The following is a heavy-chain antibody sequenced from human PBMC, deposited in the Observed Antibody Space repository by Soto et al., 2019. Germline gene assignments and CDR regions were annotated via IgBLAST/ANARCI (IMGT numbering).Heavy chain of an antibody. J-gene: IGHJ4*02. D-gene: IGHD3-22*01. CDR1: GFTVSSNY. CDR2: IYSGGST. Sequence: GGSPSLSCAASGFTVSSNYMSWVRQAPGKGLEWVSVIYSGGSTYYADSVKGRFTISRDNSKYTLYLQMNSLRAEDTAVYYCVRSGSRGPFDYWGQGTLVTVSS. V-gene: IGHV3-53*01. CDR3: VRSGSRGPFDY.